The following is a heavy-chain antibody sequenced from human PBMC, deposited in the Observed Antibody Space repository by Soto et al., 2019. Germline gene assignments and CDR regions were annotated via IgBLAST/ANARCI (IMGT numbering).Heavy chain of an antibody. CDR2: INSDGTDP. CDR1: GFSFINYR. D-gene: IGHD3-16*01. CDR3: ASGGGGPESY. Sequence: EVQLVESGGGLVQPGGSLRLSCAASGFSFINYRMHWVRQPPGKGLVSVSRINSDGTDPRYADSVKGRFTISRDNAKNTLFLQMNGLRAEDTAVYYCASGGGGPESYWGQGTLVTVSS. J-gene: IGHJ4*02. V-gene: IGHV3-74*01.